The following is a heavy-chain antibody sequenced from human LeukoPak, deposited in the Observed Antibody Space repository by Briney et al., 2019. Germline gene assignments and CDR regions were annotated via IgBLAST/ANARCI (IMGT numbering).Heavy chain of an antibody. CDR1: GYTFTNDH. CDR2: INPNSGIT. Sequence: VASLKVSCKASGYTFTNDHIHWARQAPGQGLEWMGWINPNSGITKYAQKFEGRVIMTRDTSISTAYMELSRLRSDDTAVYYCARDFYSGSNVPHYWGQGTLVIVSS. CDR3: ARDFYSGSNVPHY. D-gene: IGHD1-26*01. J-gene: IGHJ4*02. V-gene: IGHV1-2*02.